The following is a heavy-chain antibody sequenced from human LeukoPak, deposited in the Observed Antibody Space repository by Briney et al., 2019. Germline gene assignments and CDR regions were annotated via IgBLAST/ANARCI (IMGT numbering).Heavy chain of an antibody. J-gene: IGHJ4*02. D-gene: IGHD4-23*01. CDR1: GFTVSSNY. CDR3: ASPRTTVVPYYFDY. CDR2: IYSGGST. Sequence: GGSLRLSCAASGFTVSSNYMSWVRQAPGKGLEWVSVIYSGGSTYYADSVKGRFTISRDNSKNTLYLQVNSLRAEDTAVYYCASPRTTVVPYYFDYWGQGTLVTVSS. V-gene: IGHV3-66*01.